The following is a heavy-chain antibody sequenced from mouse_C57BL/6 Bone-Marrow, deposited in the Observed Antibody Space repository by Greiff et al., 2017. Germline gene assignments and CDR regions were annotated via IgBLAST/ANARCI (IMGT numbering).Heavy chain of an antibody. V-gene: IGHV5-4*01. CDR2: LSDGGSYT. Sequence: EVKLQESGGGLVKPGGSLKLSCAASGFTFSSYAMSWVRQTTEKRLAWVATLSDGGSYTYYPDNVKGRFTISRDNAKNNLYLQMSHLKSEDTAMYYCARDSAYKGGAYWGQGTLVTVSA. D-gene: IGHD2-10*01. CDR1: GFTFSSYA. CDR3: ARDSAYKGGAY. J-gene: IGHJ3*01.